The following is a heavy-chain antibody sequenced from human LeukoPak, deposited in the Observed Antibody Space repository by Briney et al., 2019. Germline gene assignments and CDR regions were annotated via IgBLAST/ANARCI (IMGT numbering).Heavy chain of an antibody. J-gene: IGHJ6*03. CDR1: GGSISSGGYY. Sequence: PSQTLSLTCTVSGGSISSGGYYWSWIRQPPGKGLEWIGYIYHSGSTYYNQSLKSRVTISVDRSKNQFSLKLSSVTAADTAVYYCARDNQNSSSWYVDYYYYYMDVWGKGTTVTVSS. CDR3: ARDNQNSSSWYVDYYYYYMDV. D-gene: IGHD6-13*01. V-gene: IGHV4-30-2*01. CDR2: IYHSGST.